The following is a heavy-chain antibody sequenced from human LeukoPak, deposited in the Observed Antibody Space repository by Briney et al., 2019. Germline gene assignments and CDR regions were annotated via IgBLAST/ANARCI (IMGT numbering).Heavy chain of an antibody. V-gene: IGHV4-59*08. CDR1: GGSISSYY. CDR2: IYYSGST. D-gene: IGHD4-17*01. J-gene: IGHJ4*02. CDR3: ARTTVTPYYFDY. Sequence: SETLSLTCTVSGGSISSYYWSWIRQPPGKGLEWIGYIYYSGSTNYNPSLKSRVTISVDTSKNQFSLKLSSVIAADTAVYYCARTTVTPYYFDYWGQGTLVTVSS.